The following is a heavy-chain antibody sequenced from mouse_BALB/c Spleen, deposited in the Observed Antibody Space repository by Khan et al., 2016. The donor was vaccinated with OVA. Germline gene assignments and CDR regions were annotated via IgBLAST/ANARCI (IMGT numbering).Heavy chain of an antibody. Sequence: VQLKESGPGLVKPSQSLSLTCTVTGYSITSDYAWDWIRQFPGNKLEWMGYISYGGSTSYNPSLKSRISITRETSKNPFFLQLTSVTTEDTATDYCARKNYYGYAMDYWGQGTSVTVSS. J-gene: IGHJ4*01. CDR1: GYSITSDYA. V-gene: IGHV3-2*02. CDR2: ISYGGST. CDR3: ARKNYYGYAMDY. D-gene: IGHD1-1*01.